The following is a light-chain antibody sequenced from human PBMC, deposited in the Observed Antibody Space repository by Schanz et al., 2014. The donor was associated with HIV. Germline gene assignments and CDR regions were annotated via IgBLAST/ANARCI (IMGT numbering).Light chain of an antibody. V-gene: IGLV1-47*01. CDR1: SSNIGTYN. Sequence: QSVLTQPPSASGTPGQRVAISCSGSSSNIGTYNVNWYQQLPGTAPKLLIYRNNQRPSGVPDRFSGSKSGTSASLAISGLRSEDEADYYCAAWDDSLSGYVFGTGTKLTVL. CDR2: RNN. J-gene: IGLJ1*01. CDR3: AAWDDSLSGYV.